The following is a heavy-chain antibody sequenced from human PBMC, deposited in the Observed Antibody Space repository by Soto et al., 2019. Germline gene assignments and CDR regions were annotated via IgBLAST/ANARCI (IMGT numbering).Heavy chain of an antibody. V-gene: IGHV1-24*01. D-gene: IGHD2-15*01. J-gene: IGHJ4*02. CDR1: GYTLTELS. CDR3: AGTVGHCSGGTCSGH. Sequence: ASVKVSCKVSGYTLTELSMHWVRQAPGKGLEWMGGFDPEDGETIYAQKFQGRVTMTEDTSTDTAYMELSSLRSEDTAVYYCAGTVGHCSGGTCSGHWGQGTLVTVSS. CDR2: FDPEDGET.